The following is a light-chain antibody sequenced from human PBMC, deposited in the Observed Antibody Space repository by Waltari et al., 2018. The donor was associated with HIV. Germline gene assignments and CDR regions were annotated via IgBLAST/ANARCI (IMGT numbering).Light chain of an antibody. CDR3: HQYGTSRT. Sequence: EIVLTRSPGTLSLSPGERATLSCRASQSITTNYLAWYQQKPGRAPRLLIYGAFITTSGIPDRFSGSGSGTDFTLTISRLEPEDFAVYYCHQYGTSRTFGQGTKVDVK. V-gene: IGKV3-20*01. J-gene: IGKJ1*01. CDR1: QSITTNY. CDR2: GAF.